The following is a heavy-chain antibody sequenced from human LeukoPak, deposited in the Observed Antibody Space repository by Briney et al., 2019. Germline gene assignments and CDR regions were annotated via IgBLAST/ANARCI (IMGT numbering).Heavy chain of an antibody. CDR2: IYYSGST. CDR1: GGSISSGDYY. D-gene: IGHD4-17*01. J-gene: IGHJ4*02. Sequence: SSQTLSLTCTVSGGSISSGDYYWSWIRQPPGKGLEWIGYIYYSGSTYYNPSLKSRVTISVDTSKNQFPLKLSSVTAADTAVYYCARTTATLRGWYFDYWGQGTLVTVSS. V-gene: IGHV4-30-4*01. CDR3: ARTTATLRGWYFDY.